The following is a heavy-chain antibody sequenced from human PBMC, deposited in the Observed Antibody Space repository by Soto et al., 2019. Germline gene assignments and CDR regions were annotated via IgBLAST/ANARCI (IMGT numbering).Heavy chain of an antibody. CDR1: GFTFSSYA. D-gene: IGHD3-3*01. V-gene: IGHV3-30-3*01. Sequence: GGSLRLSCAASGFTFSSYAMHWVRQVPGKGLEWVAVISYDGSNKYYADSVKGRFTISRDNSKNTLYLQLNSLRAEDTAVYYCARDKRDLRFLEWSYYFDYWGQGTLVTVSS. CDR3: ARDKRDLRFLEWSYYFDY. J-gene: IGHJ4*02. CDR2: ISYDGSNK.